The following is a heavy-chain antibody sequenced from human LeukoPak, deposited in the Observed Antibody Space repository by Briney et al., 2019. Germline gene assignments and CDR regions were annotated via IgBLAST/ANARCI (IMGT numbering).Heavy chain of an antibody. Sequence: SETLSLTCTVSGGSISSSSYYWGWIRQPPGKGLEWIGGIYYSGSTYYNPSLKSRVTISVDTSKNQFSLKLSSVTAADTAVYYCARVLSLDYGDFYFDYWGQGTLVTVSS. CDR1: GGSISSSSYY. CDR3: ARVLSLDYGDFYFDY. CDR2: IYYSGST. D-gene: IGHD4-17*01. J-gene: IGHJ4*02. V-gene: IGHV4-39*07.